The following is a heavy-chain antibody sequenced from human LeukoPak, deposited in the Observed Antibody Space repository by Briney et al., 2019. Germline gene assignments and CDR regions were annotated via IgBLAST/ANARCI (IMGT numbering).Heavy chain of an antibody. CDR3: ARVFGDYYGSGSYPWDYYYYYYMDV. J-gene: IGHJ6*03. CDR1: GFTFSSYW. D-gene: IGHD3-10*01. Sequence: GGSLSLSCAASGFTFSSYWMSWVRQAPGKGLEWVANIKQDGGEKYYVDSVKGRFTISRDNAKNSLYLQMNSLRAEDTAVYYCARVFGDYYGSGSYPWDYYYYYYMDVWGKGTTVTISS. CDR2: IKQDGGEK. V-gene: IGHV3-7*01.